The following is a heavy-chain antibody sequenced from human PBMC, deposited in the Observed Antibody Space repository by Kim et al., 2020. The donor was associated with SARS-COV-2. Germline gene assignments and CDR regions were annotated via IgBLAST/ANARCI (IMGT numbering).Heavy chain of an antibody. V-gene: IGHV3-21*01. CDR2: ISSRSYYI. D-gene: IGHD3-9*01. Sequence: GGSLRLSCAASGFTFSSYSMNWVRQAPGKGLEWVSSISSRSYYIYYADSVKGRFTISRDNAKNSLYLQMNSLRAEDTAVYYCARDPRPHYVIFWSSVGWFALWGQGTLVPVAS. J-gene: IGHJ5*02. CDR3: ARDPRPHYVIFWSSVGWFAL. CDR1: GFTFSSYS.